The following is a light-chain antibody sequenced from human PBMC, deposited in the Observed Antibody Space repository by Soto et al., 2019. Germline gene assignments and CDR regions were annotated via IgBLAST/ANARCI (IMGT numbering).Light chain of an antibody. Sequence: DIPMTQSPSSLSGSVGDRVTITCQASQDISKYVSWYQQKPGKAPNLLIYDASNLQTGAPSRFSGRGSGTDFTLTISSLLPEDFATYFCLQYDNLPYTFGQGTKLEIK. CDR2: DAS. V-gene: IGKV1-33*01. J-gene: IGKJ2*01. CDR3: LQYDNLPYT. CDR1: QDISKY.